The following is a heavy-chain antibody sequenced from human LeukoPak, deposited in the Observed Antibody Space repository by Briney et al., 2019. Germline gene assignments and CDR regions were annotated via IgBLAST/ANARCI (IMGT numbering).Heavy chain of an antibody. Sequence: GGSLRLSCAASGFSFSSYAMSWVRQAPGKGLEWVSSISSSGGNTYYVDSVKGRFTISRDNSKNTLYLQMNSLRAEDTAVYYCARDYSGYDRSSPDVWGQGTTVTVSS. J-gene: IGHJ6*02. CDR1: GFSFSSYA. CDR3: ARDYSGYDRSSPDV. D-gene: IGHD5-12*01. CDR2: ISSSGGNT. V-gene: IGHV3-23*01.